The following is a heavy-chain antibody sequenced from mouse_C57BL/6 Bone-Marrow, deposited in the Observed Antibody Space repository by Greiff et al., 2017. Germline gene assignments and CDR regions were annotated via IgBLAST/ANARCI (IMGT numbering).Heavy chain of an antibody. J-gene: IGHJ3*01. CDR1: GYAFSSYW. Sequence: VQLQQSGAELVKPGASVKISCKASGYAFSSYWMNWVKQRPGKGLEWIGQIYPGDGDHKYNGKIKGKATLTADKSSSTAYMQLSSLTSEDPAVYFCSRSGLLRRGFADWGQGTLVTVSA. V-gene: IGHV1-80*01. CDR3: SRSGLLRRGFAD. CDR2: IYPGDGDH. D-gene: IGHD1-1*01.